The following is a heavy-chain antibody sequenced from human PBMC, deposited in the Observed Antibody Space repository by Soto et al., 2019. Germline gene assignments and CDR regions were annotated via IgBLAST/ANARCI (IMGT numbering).Heavy chain of an antibody. J-gene: IGHJ4*02. V-gene: IGHV4-34*01. CDR1: GGSFSGYY. D-gene: IGHD3-3*01. CDR3: ARGVYYDFWSGYYTDY. CDR2: INHSGST. Sequence: SSETLSLTCAVYGGSFSGYYWSWIRQPPGKGLEWIGEINHSGSTNDNPSLKSRVTISVDTSKNQFSLKLSSVTAADTAVYYCARGVYYDFWSGYYTDYWGQGTLVTVSS.